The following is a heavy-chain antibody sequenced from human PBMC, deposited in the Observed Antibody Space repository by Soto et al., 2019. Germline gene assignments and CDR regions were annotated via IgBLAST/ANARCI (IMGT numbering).Heavy chain of an antibody. CDR1: GFTFSSYA. J-gene: IGHJ3*02. CDR3: VARYGKYVYTFDI. Sequence: EVQLLDSGGGLVQPGGSLRLSCAASGFTFSSYAMNWVRQAPGKGLEWVSAITGSGTSTDYADSVKGRFTMSRDNSKNTLHLQMNSLRAEDTAVYYCVARYGKYVYTFDIWGQGTMVTVSS. CDR2: ITGSGTST. V-gene: IGHV3-23*01. D-gene: IGHD3-16*01.